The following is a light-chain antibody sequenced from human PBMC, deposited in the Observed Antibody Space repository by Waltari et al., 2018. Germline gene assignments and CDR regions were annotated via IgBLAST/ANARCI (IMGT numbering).Light chain of an antibody. CDR1: QSIGSY. CDR3: QQYASTPPT. CDR2: GTS. J-gene: IGKJ1*01. Sequence: EVVLTQSPGTLSLSPGEGATLSCRVSQSIGSYLGWYQQKPGQAPRPLISGTSSRATGIPDRFIGSGSGTDFTLTISSLEPEDFAVYYCQQYASTPPTFGQGTKLE. V-gene: IGKV3-20*01.